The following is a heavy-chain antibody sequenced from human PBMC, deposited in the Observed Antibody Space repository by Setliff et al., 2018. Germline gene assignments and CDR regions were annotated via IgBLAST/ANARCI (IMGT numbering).Heavy chain of an antibody. CDR1: GDSIINYY. J-gene: IGHJ4*02. V-gene: IGHV4-4*08. D-gene: IGHD1-1*01. CDR3: AREAGTI. CDR2: IYSSGST. Sequence: PSETLSLTCTVSGDSIINYYWSWIRQPPGKGLEWIGNIYSSGSTNYNPSLKSRVTISVDTSKNQFSLKLSSVTAADTAVYYCAREAGTIWGQGTLVTVSS.